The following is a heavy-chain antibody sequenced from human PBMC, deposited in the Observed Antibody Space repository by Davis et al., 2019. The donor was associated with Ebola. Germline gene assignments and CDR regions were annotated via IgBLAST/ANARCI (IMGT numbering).Heavy chain of an antibody. Sequence: AASVKVSCKASGYTFTSYDINWVRQAPGQGLEWMGWMSPNSGNTGYAQKFQGRITMTRNISISTAYMELSSLRSDDTAVYYCARRVGARSGFDSWGQGSLVTVSS. D-gene: IGHD3-16*01. CDR2: MSPNSGNT. CDR1: GYTFTSYD. V-gene: IGHV1-8*01. CDR3: ARRVGARSGFDS. J-gene: IGHJ4*02.